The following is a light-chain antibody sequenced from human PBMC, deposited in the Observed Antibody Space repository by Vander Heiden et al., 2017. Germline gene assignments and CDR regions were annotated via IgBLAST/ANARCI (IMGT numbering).Light chain of an antibody. CDR2: GNS. V-gene: IGLV1-40*01. J-gene: IGLJ1*01. CDR1: SSNIGAGYD. Sequence: QSVLTQPPSVSGAPGQRVTISCTGSSSNIGAGYDVHWYQQLPETAPKLLIYGNSNRPSGVPDRFSGSKSGTSASLAITGLQAEDEADYYCQSYDSSLSALYVFGTGTKVTGL. CDR3: QSYDSSLSALYV.